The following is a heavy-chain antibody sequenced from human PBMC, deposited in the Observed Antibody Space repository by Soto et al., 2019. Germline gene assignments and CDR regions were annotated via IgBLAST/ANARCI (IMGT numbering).Heavy chain of an antibody. V-gene: IGHV4-59*01. Sequence: SDTLSLTCTVAGGSISSYYWSWVRQPPGKGLEWIGYIYYSESTNYNPSLKSRVTISVDTSKNQFSRKLSSVTAADTAVYYCARVEGGYYGSGSWVAIFDIWGQGTMVT. CDR1: GGSISSYY. J-gene: IGHJ3*02. D-gene: IGHD3-10*01. CDR2: IYYSEST. CDR3: ARVEGGYYGSGSWVAIFDI.